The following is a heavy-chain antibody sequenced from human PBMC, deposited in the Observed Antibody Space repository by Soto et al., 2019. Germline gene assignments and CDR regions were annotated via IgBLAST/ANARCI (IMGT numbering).Heavy chain of an antibody. J-gene: IGHJ4*02. CDR2: IMPIFGTT. V-gene: IGHV1-69*01. D-gene: IGHD6-19*01. Sequence: QVQLVQSGAEVKKPGSAVQVSCKASGGTFSSFPIAWVRQAPGQGLEWVGGIMPIFGTTKYAQNFRDRVTIYADESTSTAYRELSSLRWEDTAVYDCAMIEYSRGSDYWGQGPLVTVFS. CDR3: AMIEYSRGSDY. CDR1: GGTFSSFP.